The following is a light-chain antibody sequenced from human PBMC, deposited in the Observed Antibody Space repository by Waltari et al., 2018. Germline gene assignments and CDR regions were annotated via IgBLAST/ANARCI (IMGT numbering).Light chain of an antibody. CDR3: QQYNIGAT. J-gene: IGKJ3*01. CDR1: QSVSSN. V-gene: IGKV3-15*01. CDR2: ATS. Sequence: EIVMTQSPVMLSVSPGERVTLSCRASQSVSSNLAWYQQRPGQAPRLLIYATSTRATGVPARFSGCGSGTEFSLTISILQSEDLAVYYCQQYNIGATFGPGTKVDIK.